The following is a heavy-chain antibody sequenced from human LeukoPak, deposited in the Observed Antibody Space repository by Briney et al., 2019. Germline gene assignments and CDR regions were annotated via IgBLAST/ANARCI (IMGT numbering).Heavy chain of an antibody. Sequence: SQTLSLTCTVSGGSISSGDYYWSWIRQPPGKGLEWIGYIYYSGSTNYNPSLKSRVTISVDTSKNQFSLKLSSVTAADTAVYYCARAPPRTTLYSSSWTLFDYWGQGTLVTVSS. V-gene: IGHV4-61*08. CDR2: IYYSGST. D-gene: IGHD6-13*01. CDR1: GGSISSGDYY. J-gene: IGHJ4*02. CDR3: ARAPPRTTLYSSSWTLFDY.